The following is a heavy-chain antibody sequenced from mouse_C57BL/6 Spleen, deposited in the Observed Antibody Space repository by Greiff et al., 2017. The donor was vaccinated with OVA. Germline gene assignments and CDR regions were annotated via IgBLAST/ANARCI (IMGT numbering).Heavy chain of an antibody. D-gene: IGHD1-1*01. Sequence: VQLQQPGAELVRPGTSVKLSCKASGYTFTSYWMDWVKQRPGQGLEWIGVIDPSDSYTNYNQKFKGKATLTVDTSSSTAYMQLSSLTSEDSAVYYCAREGTTVVATRAWFAYWGQGTLVTVSA. CDR2: IDPSDSYT. CDR3: AREGTTVVATRAWFAY. J-gene: IGHJ3*01. CDR1: GYTFTSYW. V-gene: IGHV1-59*01.